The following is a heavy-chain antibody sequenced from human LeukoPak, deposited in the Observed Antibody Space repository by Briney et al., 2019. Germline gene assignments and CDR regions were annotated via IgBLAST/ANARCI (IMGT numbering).Heavy chain of an antibody. CDR1: GFTFSSYS. CDR2: ISSSSSYI. J-gene: IGHJ3*02. Sequence: GGSLRLSCAASGFTFSSYSMNWVRQAPGKGLEWVSSISSSSSYIYYADSVKGRFTISRDNAKNSLYLQMNSLRAEDTAVYCCARDSYYDILTGSDAFDIWGHGTMVTVSS. CDR3: ARDSYYDILTGSDAFDI. V-gene: IGHV3-21*01. D-gene: IGHD3-9*01.